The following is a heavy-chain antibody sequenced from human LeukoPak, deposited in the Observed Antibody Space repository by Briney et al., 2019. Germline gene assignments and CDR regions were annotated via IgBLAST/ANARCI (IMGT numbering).Heavy chain of an antibody. CDR1: GGSIDSSSYY. V-gene: IGHV4-39*01. D-gene: IGHD4/OR15-4a*01. Sequence: SETLSLTCTVSGGSIDSSSYYWGWIGQPQGEGLEWIGSIYYSGSTYYNPSLKSRVTISVDTSKNQFSLKLSSVTAADTAVYYCSSSDYVYYFDYWGQGTLVTVSS. CDR3: SSSDYVYYFDY. CDR2: IYYSGST. J-gene: IGHJ4*02.